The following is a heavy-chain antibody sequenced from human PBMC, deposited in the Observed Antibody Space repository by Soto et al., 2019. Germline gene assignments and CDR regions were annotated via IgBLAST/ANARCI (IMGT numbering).Heavy chain of an antibody. V-gene: IGHV4-59*01. J-gene: IGHJ5*02. CDR1: GGYISSYY. CDR2: IYYSGST. Sequence: SETLSLTCTVSGGYISSYYWSWIRQPPGKGLEWIGYIYYSGSTNYNPSLKSRVTISVDTSKNQFSLKLSSVTAADTAVYYCARGYDFAWFDPWGQGTLVTVSS. CDR3: ARGYDFAWFDP. D-gene: IGHD3-3*01.